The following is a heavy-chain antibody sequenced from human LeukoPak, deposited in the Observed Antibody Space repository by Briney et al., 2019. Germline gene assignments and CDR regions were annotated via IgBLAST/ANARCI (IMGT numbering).Heavy chain of an antibody. D-gene: IGHD2-15*01. CDR3: ARRGSDIVVVVAPFDY. Sequence: GGSLRLSCAASGFTFSSSAMSWVRQAPGKGLEWVSAISNNGGYTYYADSVQGRFTISRDNAKNSLYLQMNSLRAEDTAVYYCARRGSDIVVVVAPFDYWGQGTLVTVSS. CDR2: ISNNGGYT. CDR1: GFTFSSSA. J-gene: IGHJ4*02. V-gene: IGHV3-23*01.